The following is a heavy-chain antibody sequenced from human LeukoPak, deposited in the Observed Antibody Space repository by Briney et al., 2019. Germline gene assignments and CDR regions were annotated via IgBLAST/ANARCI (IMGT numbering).Heavy chain of an antibody. J-gene: IGHJ6*03. CDR1: GGSISSYY. CDR2: IYTSGST. CDR3: ARGKYVVSSSFSYYYMDV. Sequence: PSETLSLTCSVSGGSISSYYWSWIRQPAGKGLEWIGRIYTSGSTNYNPSLKSRVTMSVDTSKNQFSLKLSSVTAADTAVYYCARGKYVVSSSFSYYYMDVWGKGTTVTVSS. D-gene: IGHD6-6*01. V-gene: IGHV4-4*07.